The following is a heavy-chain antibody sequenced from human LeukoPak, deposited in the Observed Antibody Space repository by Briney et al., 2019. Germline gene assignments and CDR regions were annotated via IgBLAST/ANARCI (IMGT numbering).Heavy chain of an antibody. CDR3: TRRRRESTAGFDY. CDR2: INPNSSDT. V-gene: IGHV1-2*02. D-gene: IGHD6-19*01. Sequence: ASVKVSCKPFGYTFTDYFIHWVRQAPGQGLEWMGWINPNSSDTTYAQKFQGRVTMTRDTSINTGYMELSRLTSDDTAVYYCTRRRRESTAGFDYWGQGALVTVSS. CDR1: GYTFTDYF. J-gene: IGHJ4*02.